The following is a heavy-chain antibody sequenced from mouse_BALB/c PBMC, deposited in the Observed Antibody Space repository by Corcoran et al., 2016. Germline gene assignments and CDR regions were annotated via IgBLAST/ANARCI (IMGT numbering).Heavy chain of an antibody. J-gene: IGHJ4*01. Sequence: QIQLVQSGPELKKPGETITISCKASGNSFTKHGMNWVKQAPGKDLKWMGWMNTNTGEPTYADDFKGRFAFSLETSASTTYLQINNLKNEDTATYFCTDGSYYYGMDFWGQGTSVTVSA. D-gene: IGHD2-3*01. CDR1: GNSFTKHG. V-gene: IGHV9-3-1*01. CDR2: MNTNTGEP. CDR3: TDGSYYYGMDF.